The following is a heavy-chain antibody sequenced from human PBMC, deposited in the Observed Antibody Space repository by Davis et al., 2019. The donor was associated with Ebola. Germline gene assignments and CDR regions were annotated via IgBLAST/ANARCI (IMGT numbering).Heavy chain of an antibody. CDR2: ISGSGYTV. V-gene: IGHV3-23*01. CDR3: ARVILWWDDDAGGPTSYYFDL. J-gene: IGHJ4*02. D-gene: IGHD2-8*02. Sequence: GESLKISCVASGFMFSSYVMGWVRQVPGRGLEWVSRISGSGYTVDYGDSVRGRFTVSRDNSKNTLYLQMNALSADDTATYYCARVILWWDDDAGGPTSYYFDLWGQGALVTVSS. CDR1: GFMFSSYV.